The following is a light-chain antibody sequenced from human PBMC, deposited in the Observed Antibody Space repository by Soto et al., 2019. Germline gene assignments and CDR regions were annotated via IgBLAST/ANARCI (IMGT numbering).Light chain of an antibody. CDR3: QQLGTSPIT. Sequence: IVLTQSPGTLSLSPGERATLSCRTSQTVSSTYFAWYQQRPGQSPRLLFYDSSTRAAGIPDRFSCSGSGRDFTLTINRLAAEDSAVYYCQQLGTSPITFGQGTRLEIK. J-gene: IGKJ5*01. V-gene: IGKV3-20*01. CDR2: DSS. CDR1: QTVSSTY.